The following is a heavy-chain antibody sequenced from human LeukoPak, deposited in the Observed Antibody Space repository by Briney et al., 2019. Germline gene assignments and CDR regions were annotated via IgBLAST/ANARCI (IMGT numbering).Heavy chain of an antibody. CDR2: LSSSSIYI. CDR3: ARGITMVRGVIKV. Sequence: GGSLRLSCAASGFTFSSYTMTWVRQAPGKGLEWVSSLSSSSIYINHADSVKGRFTISRDNAKNSLYLQMNSLRAEDTAVYYCARGITMVRGVIKVWGQGTLVTVSS. J-gene: IGHJ4*02. V-gene: IGHV3-21*01. D-gene: IGHD3-10*01. CDR1: GFTFSSYT.